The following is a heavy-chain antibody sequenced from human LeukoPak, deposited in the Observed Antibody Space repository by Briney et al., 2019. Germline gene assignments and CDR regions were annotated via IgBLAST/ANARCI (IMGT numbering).Heavy chain of an antibody. CDR1: GYTFTGYY. D-gene: IGHD3-9*01. Sequence: ASVKVSCKASGYTFTGYYMHWVRKAPGQGLEWVGWINPNSGGTNYAQKFQGRVTMTRDTSISTAYMELSRLTSDDTAVYYCARDYDILTGYYTQVGDYWGQGTLVTVSS. CDR2: INPNSGGT. CDR3: ARDYDILTGYYTQVGDY. J-gene: IGHJ4*02. V-gene: IGHV1-2*02.